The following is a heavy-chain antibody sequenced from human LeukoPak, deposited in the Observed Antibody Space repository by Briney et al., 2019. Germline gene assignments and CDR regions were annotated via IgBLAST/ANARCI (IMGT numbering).Heavy chain of an antibody. J-gene: IGHJ4*02. Sequence: QTGGSLRLSCAASGFTFADYAMSWVRQAPGKGLEWVSGISGSGGSTYYADSVKGRFTVSRDNFKNTLFLQVNSLRAEDTAVYYCAKVVEDIVVVVAATGFDYWGQGTLVTVSS. V-gene: IGHV3-23*01. CDR1: GFTFADYA. CDR3: AKVVEDIVVVVAATGFDY. D-gene: IGHD2-15*01. CDR2: ISGSGGST.